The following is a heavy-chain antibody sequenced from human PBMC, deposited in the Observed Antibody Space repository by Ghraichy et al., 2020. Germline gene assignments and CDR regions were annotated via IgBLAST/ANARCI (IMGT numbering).Heavy chain of an antibody. CDR2: ISGSGGST. D-gene: IGHD6-19*01. CDR1: GFTFSSYA. V-gene: IGHV3-23*01. CDR3: AKDQEEGGWYMLWGFDY. J-gene: IGHJ4*02. Sequence: GGSLRLSCAASGFTFSSYAMSWVRQAPGKGLEWVSAISGSGGSTYYADSVKGRFTISRDNSKNTLYLQMNSLRAEDTVVYYCAKDQEEGGWYMLWGFDYWGQGTLVTVSS.